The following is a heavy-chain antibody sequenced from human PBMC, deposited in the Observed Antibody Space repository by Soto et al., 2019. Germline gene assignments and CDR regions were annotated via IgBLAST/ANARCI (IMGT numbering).Heavy chain of an antibody. Sequence: SETLSLTCAVSGGSISSSNWWSWVRQPPGKGLEWIGEIYHSGSTNYNPSLKSRVTISVDKSKNQFSLKLSSLTAADTAVYYCARIRTVDTIDYYGSGSYPDYWGQGTLVTVSS. CDR2: IYHSGST. V-gene: IGHV4-4*02. CDR3: ARIRTVDTIDYYGSGSYPDY. CDR1: GGSISSSNW. D-gene: IGHD3-10*01. J-gene: IGHJ4*02.